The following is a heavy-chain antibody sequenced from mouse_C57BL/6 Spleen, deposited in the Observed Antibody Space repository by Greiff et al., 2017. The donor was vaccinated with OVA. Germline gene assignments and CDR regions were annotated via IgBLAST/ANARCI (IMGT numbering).Heavy chain of an antibody. D-gene: IGHD3-2*02. CDR3: ARSQASAWFAY. V-gene: IGHV1-85*01. CDR1: GYTFTSYD. CDR2: IYPRDGST. Sequence: VKLVESGPELVKPGASVKLSCKASGYTFTSYDINWVKQRPGQGLEWIGWIYPRDGSTKYNEKFKGKATLTVDTSSSTAYMELHSLTSEDSAVYFCARSQASAWFAYWGQGTLVTVSA. J-gene: IGHJ3*01.